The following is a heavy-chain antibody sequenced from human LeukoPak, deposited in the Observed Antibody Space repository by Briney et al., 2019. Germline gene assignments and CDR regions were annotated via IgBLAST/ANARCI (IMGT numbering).Heavy chain of an antibody. D-gene: IGHD5-18*01. CDR3: ARGHSQLSDY. CDR1: GVSFSGYY. V-gene: IGHV4-34*01. CDR2: INHSGST. Sequence: SETLSLTSAVYGVSFSGYYWSWIRQPPGKGLEWIREINHSGSTNYNPSLKSRVTISVDTSKNQFSLRLSSVTAADTAVYYCARGHSQLSDYWGQGTLVTVSS. J-gene: IGHJ4*02.